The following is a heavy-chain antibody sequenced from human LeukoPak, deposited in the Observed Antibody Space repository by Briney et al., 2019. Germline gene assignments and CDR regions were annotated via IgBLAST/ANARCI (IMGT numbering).Heavy chain of an antibody. CDR1: GYTFPSYF. J-gene: IGHJ6*02. D-gene: IGHD2-2*01. CDR3: ARDDIVVVPAEYYYYYYGMDV. CDR2: INPTGGST. V-gene: IGHV1-46*01. Sequence: ASVKVSCKASGYTFPSYFMHWVRQAPGQGLEWMGIINPTGGSTTYAQKFQGRVTITRDTSASTAYMELSSLRSEDTAVYYCARDDIVVVPAEYYYYYYGMDVWGQGTTVTVSS.